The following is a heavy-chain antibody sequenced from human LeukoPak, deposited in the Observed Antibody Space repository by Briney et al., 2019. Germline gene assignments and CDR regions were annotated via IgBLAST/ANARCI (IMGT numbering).Heavy chain of an antibody. CDR3: ARDLFSGSYQEDF. J-gene: IGHJ4*02. CDR1: GFTFSNAW. V-gene: IGHV3-15*01. CDR2: IKSKTDGGTT. Sequence: GGSLRLSCAASGFTFSNAWMSWVRQAPGKGLEWVGRIKSKTDGGTTDYAAPVKGRFTISRDDSKNTLYLQMNRLRVEDTAVYYCARDLFSGSYQEDFWGQGTLVTVSS. D-gene: IGHD1-26*01.